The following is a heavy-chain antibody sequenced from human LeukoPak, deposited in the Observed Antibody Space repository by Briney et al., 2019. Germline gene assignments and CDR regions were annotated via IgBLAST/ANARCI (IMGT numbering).Heavy chain of an antibody. CDR3: ARDRYFDWFQQNAFDI. D-gene: IGHD3-9*01. Sequence: ASVKVSCKASGYSFTGYYVHWVRQAPGQGLEWMGWINPNSGGTNYAQKFQGRVTMTRDTSISTAYMELSRLRSDDTAVYYCARDRYFDWFQQNAFDIWGQGTMVTVSS. CDR2: INPNSGGT. CDR1: GYSFTGYY. V-gene: IGHV1-2*02. J-gene: IGHJ3*02.